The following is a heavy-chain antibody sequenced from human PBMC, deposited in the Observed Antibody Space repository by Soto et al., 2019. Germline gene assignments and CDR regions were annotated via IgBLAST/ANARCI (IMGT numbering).Heavy chain of an antibody. CDR2: SSDSGSN. V-gene: IGHV4-59*01. J-gene: IGHJ5*02. CDR1: GDSMNTYY. CDR3: ARSPYSGTYYRNNWFDP. D-gene: IGHD1-26*01. Sequence: QAQLQESGPGLVKPSETLSLTCTVSGDSMNTYYWSWIRQPPGKGLEWIGLSSDSGSNKYNPSLKSRVTISVDTSKNQFSLKLTSVTAADTAVYYCARSPYSGTYYRNNWFDPWGQGTLVTVSS.